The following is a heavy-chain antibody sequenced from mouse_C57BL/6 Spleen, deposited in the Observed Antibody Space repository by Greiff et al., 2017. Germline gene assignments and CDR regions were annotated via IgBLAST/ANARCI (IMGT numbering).Heavy chain of an antibody. Sequence: EVQLQQSGGGLVKPGGSLKLSCAASGFTFSDYGMHWVRQAPEKGLEWVAYISSGSSTIYYADTVKGRFTISRDNAKNTLFLQMTSLRSEDTARYYCARTYYDYDGTWFAYWGQGTLVTVSA. CDR1: GFTFSDYG. CDR2: ISSGSSTI. J-gene: IGHJ3*01. CDR3: ARTYYDYDGTWFAY. V-gene: IGHV5-17*01. D-gene: IGHD2-4*01.